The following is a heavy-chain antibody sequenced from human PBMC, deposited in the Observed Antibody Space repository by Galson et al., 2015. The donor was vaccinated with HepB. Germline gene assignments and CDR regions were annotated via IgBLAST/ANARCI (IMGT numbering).Heavy chain of an antibody. CDR1: GFTFSYYC. V-gene: IGHV3-48*01. Sequence: SLRLSCAASGFTFSYYCMNWVRQAPGKGLEWVSYISSSGSTMYYADSVQGRFTISRDNAKNSLYLRMNSLRAEDTAVYFCARENDYYFDYSGQGTLVTVS. J-gene: IGHJ4*02. CDR2: ISSSGSTM. CDR3: ARENDYYFDY. D-gene: IGHD1-1*01.